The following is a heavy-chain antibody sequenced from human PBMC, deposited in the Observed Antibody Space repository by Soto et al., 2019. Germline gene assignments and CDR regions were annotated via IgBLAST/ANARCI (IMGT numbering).Heavy chain of an antibody. Sequence: SETLSLTCTVSGGSVTNSSYYWGWIRQSPGKGLEWIGSVYYRGRSYSKSSVKSRVTISVDTSKNRFSLSLNSVTASHTAVYLCVSQRTTVPTQAYFDYWGPGALVTVSS. CDR2: VYYRGRS. CDR3: VSQRTTVPTQAYFDY. J-gene: IGHJ4*02. CDR1: GGSVTNSSYY. V-gene: IGHV4-39*01. D-gene: IGHD4-17*01.